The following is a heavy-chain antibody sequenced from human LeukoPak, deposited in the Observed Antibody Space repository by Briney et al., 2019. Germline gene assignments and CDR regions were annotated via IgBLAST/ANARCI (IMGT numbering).Heavy chain of an antibody. CDR2: ISYDGSNK. CDR1: GFTFSSYG. Sequence: GGSLRLSCAASGFTFSSYGMHWVRQAPGKGLEWVAVISYDGSNKYYADSVKGRFTISRDNSKNTLYLQMNSLRAEDTAVYYCARPTVEMATIWASYYFDYWGQGALVTVSS. V-gene: IGHV3-30*19. J-gene: IGHJ4*02. CDR3: ARPTVEMATIWASYYFDY. D-gene: IGHD5-24*01.